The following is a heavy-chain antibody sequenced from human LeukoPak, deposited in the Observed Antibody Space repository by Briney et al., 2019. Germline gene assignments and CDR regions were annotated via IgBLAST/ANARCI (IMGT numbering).Heavy chain of an antibody. CDR3: ARDRSSGYYSDAFDI. V-gene: IGHV4-34*01. J-gene: IGHJ3*02. CDR2: INHSGST. Sequence: SETLSLTCAVYGGSFSGYYWSWIRQPPGKGLEWIGQINHSGSTNYNPSLKSRVTISVDTSKNQLSLKLTSVTAADMAVYYCARDRSSGYYSDAFDIWGQGTMVTVSS. D-gene: IGHD3-22*01. CDR1: GGSFSGYY.